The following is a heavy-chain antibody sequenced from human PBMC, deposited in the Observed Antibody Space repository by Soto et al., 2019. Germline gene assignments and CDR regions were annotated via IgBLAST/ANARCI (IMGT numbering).Heavy chain of an antibody. J-gene: IGHJ4*02. V-gene: IGHV3-9*01. CDR1: GFSFDDYA. CDR2: ISWNSVSI. CDR3: AKERVRYLED. D-gene: IGHD3-9*01. Sequence: EVQLVESGGGLVQPGRSLRLSCAASGFSFDDYAMHWVRQAPGKGLEWISGISWNSVSIDYADSVKGRFIVSRDNAKNSLYLQMNNLRAVDTALYYCAKERVRYLEDWGQGTLVTVSS.